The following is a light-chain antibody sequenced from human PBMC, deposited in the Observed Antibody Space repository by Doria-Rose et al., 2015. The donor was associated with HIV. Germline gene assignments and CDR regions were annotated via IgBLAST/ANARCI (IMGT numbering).Light chain of an antibody. V-gene: IGKV3-15*01. CDR3: RQYNNWPLT. Sequence: QSPATLTVSPGERATLSCRASQSVSSNLAWYQQKPGQAPRLFIYGASTRATGIPARFSGSGSGTEFTLTISSLQSEDFAVYYCRQYNNWPLTFGPGTKVDIK. J-gene: IGKJ3*01. CDR1: QSVSSN. CDR2: GAS.